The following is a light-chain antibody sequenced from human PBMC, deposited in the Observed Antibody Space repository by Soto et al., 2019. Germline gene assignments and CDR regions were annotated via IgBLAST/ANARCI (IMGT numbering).Light chain of an antibody. Sequence: QSVLTQPPSVSGAPGQRVHISCTGRISNIGAGYDVHWYQQLPGRAPKLLIYGNTNRPSGVPDRFSGSKSGTSASLAITGLQAEDEADYYCLSFDSSLSVVFGGGTKLTVL. CDR2: GNT. J-gene: IGLJ2*01. CDR1: ISNIGAGYD. CDR3: LSFDSSLSVV. V-gene: IGLV1-40*01.